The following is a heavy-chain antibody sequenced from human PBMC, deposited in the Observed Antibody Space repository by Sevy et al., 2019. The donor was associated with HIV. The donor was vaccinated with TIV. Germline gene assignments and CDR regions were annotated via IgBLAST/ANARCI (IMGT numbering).Heavy chain of an antibody. D-gene: IGHD2-2*03. CDR3: TRAMDP. CDR2: INQNGSVI. J-gene: IGHJ4*02. CDR1: GFTFSSYW. Sequence: GGSLRLSCVGSGFTFSSYWMNWLRQAPGKGLEWVANINQNGSVIHYVASVGGRFTISRDNAKNSVYLQMNGLRVEDTAVYYCTRAMDPRGQGTLVTVSS. V-gene: IGHV3-7*01.